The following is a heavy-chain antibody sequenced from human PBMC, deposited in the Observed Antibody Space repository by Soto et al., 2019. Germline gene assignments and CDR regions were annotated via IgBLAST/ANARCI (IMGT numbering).Heavy chain of an antibody. Sequence: QVHLVQSGAEVKKPGASVKVSCKASGYTFSNYGIHWVRQAPGQSLEWMGWINAGNGNTMYSEKFQGRVTITRDTSASTAYMDLSSLRSEDTAVYYCARSGYSGGWYHWYFEFWGRGTLVTVSS. CDR1: GYTFSNYG. CDR2: INAGNGNT. J-gene: IGHJ2*01. D-gene: IGHD6-19*01. CDR3: ARSGYSGGWYHWYFEF. V-gene: IGHV1-3*01.